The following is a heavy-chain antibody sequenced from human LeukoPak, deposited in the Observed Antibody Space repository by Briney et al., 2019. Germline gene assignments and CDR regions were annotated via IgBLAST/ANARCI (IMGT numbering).Heavy chain of an antibody. V-gene: IGHV4-4*07. CDR3: ARDESSRDDSGGYHY. CDR2: VHFSGSN. J-gene: IGHJ4*02. D-gene: IGHD3-22*01. Sequence: SDTLSLTCAVSGASVSSHHSAWIRQPAGKPLECVGRVHFSGSNNYNPSIRSRVAISLDKSKNEFSLTLNSVSAADTAVYFCARDESSRDDSGGYHYWGRGVLVTVSS. CDR1: GASVSSHH.